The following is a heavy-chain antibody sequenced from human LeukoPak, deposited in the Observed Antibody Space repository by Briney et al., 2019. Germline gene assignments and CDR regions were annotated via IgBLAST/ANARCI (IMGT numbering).Heavy chain of an antibody. J-gene: IGHJ4*02. V-gene: IGHV3-7*01. D-gene: IGHD2-21*02. CDR1: GFTFSSYW. Sequence: GGSLRLSCVTSGFTFSSYWMSWVRQAPGKGLEWVANIKQDGSEKYYVDSVKGRFTISRDNAKNSLYLQMNSLRAEDTAVYYCARDVIRVTAIHYFDYWGQGTLVTVSS. CDR2: IKQDGSEK. CDR3: ARDVIRVTAIHYFDY.